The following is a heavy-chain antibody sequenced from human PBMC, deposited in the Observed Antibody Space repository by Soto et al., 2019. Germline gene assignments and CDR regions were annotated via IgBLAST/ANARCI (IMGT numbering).Heavy chain of an antibody. CDR3: GCFGGEFDF. CDR1: VYTFTGYS. J-gene: IGHJ4*02. D-gene: IGHD3-3*01. Sequence: QVQLVQSGAEVKKPGASVKVSCQTSVYTFTGYSIHWVRQAPGHGLEWMGWVNPESGGTNYAQKFQGRVTMSRDTSIDTAYMELSSLSSDDTAVYFCGCFGGEFDFWGREPWSPSPQ. CDR2: VNPESGGT. V-gene: IGHV1-2*02.